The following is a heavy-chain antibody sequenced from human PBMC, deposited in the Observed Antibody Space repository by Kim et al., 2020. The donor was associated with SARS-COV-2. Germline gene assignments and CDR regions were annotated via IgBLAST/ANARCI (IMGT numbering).Heavy chain of an antibody. CDR1: GFTFSSYA. Sequence: GGSLRLSCAASGFTFSSYAMSWVRQAPGKGLEWVSAISGSGGSTYYADSVKGRFTISRDNSKNTLYLQMNSLRAEDTAVYYCAKDLNYYYDSSGTEASTIFDYWGQGTLVTVSS. J-gene: IGHJ4*02. CDR2: ISGSGGST. D-gene: IGHD3-22*01. V-gene: IGHV3-23*01. CDR3: AKDLNYYYDSSGTEASTIFDY.